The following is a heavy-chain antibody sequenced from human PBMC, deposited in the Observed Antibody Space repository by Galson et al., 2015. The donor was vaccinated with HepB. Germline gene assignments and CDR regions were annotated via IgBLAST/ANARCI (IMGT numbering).Heavy chain of an antibody. CDR3: ARDGSGNTPYSYFDF. J-gene: IGHJ4*02. V-gene: IGHV3-21*06. CDR1: GFTFRGYS. CDR2: ISGTSSYI. D-gene: IGHD5-18*01. Sequence: SLRLSCAASGFTFRGYSMNWVRQAPGKGLEWVSSISGTSSYIYYADSVKGRFTISRDNSKSVLYLQMNSLRPEDTAMYYCARDGSGNTPYSYFDFWGQGTLVTVSS.